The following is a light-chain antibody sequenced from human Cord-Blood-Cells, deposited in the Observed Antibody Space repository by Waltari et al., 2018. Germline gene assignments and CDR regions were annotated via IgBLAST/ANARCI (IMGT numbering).Light chain of an antibody. J-gene: IGKJ1*01. Sequence: DIQMTQSPSTLSASVGDRVTITCRASQSISSWLAWYQKKPGKAPTLLIYKASSLESGVPSRFSGSGSGTEFTLTISSLQPDDFATYYCQQYNSYSRTFGQGTKVEIK. CDR1: QSISSW. V-gene: IGKV1-5*03. CDR3: QQYNSYSRT. CDR2: KAS.